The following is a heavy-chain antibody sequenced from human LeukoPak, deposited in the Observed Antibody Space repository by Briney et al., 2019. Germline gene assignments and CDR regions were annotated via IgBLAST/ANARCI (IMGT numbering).Heavy chain of an antibody. CDR1: GLTLTHYPFSNYG. V-gene: IGHV3-33*01. Sequence: QPGRSLRLSCEASGLTLTHYPFSNYGMHWVRQAPGKGLEWVAVIWYDGSNKGYGDSVKGRFTISRDNSKNMLYLQMNSLRDEDTAVYYCATNGGTPPRYMGVWGKGTTVSVSS. D-gene: IGHD4-23*01. J-gene: IGHJ6*03. CDR3: ATNGGTPPRYMGV. CDR2: IWYDGSNK.